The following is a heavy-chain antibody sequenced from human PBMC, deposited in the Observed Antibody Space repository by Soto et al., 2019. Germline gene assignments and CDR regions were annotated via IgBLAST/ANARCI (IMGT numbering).Heavy chain of an antibody. D-gene: IGHD5-12*01. J-gene: IGHJ5*02. CDR1: RFTLSSYA. Sequence: GGSLRLSXAASRFTLSSYAMSWVRQAPGKGLEWVSTFSGTGGYTYYTDSVKGRFTISRDESKNTLVLHMNSLRAADTAVYYWAAGQSALITYDPCDRRGRRTRVTVSS. V-gene: IGHV3-23*01. CDR3: AAGQSALITYDPCDR. CDR2: FSGTGGYT.